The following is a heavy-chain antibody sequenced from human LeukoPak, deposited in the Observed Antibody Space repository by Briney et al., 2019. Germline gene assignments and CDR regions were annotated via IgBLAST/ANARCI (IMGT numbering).Heavy chain of an antibody. CDR3: ARAAKDSWSAYYLAYFDY. CDR1: GGSISSDGYY. Sequence: SQTLSLTCTASGGSISSDGYYWSWIRQLPGKGLQWIGYIYYSGSTYYNPSLKSRITISVDTSKNQLSLKLSSVTAADTAVYYCARAAKDSWSAYYLAYFDYWGQGALVTVSS. D-gene: IGHD3-3*01. J-gene: IGHJ4*02. CDR2: IYYSGST. V-gene: IGHV4-31*03.